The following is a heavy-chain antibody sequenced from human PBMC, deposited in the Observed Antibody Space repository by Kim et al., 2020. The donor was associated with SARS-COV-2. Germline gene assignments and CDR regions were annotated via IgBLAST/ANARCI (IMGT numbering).Heavy chain of an antibody. D-gene: IGHD3-9*01. Sequence: ADSVKGRFTISRDNSKNSLYLQMNSLRTEDTALYYCAKDQDYDILTGMDVWGKGTTVTVSS. J-gene: IGHJ6*04. CDR3: AKDQDYDILTGMDV. V-gene: IGHV3-43*01.